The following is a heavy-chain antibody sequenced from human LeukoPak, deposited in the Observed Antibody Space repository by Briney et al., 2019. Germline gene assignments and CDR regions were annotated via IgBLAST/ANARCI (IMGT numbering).Heavy chain of an antibody. V-gene: IGHV4-39*07. J-gene: IGHJ4*02. CDR1: GGSISSSSYY. Sequence: KPSETLSLTCTVSGGSISSSSYYWGWIRQPPGKGLEWIGSIHHSGSTHYNPSLKSRVTVSIDTSKNQFSLSLNSVTAADTAVYYCASEPQIIVVPPATSSGSWGQGTRVTVSS. CDR3: ASEPQIIVVPPATSSGS. D-gene: IGHD2-2*01. CDR2: IHHSGST.